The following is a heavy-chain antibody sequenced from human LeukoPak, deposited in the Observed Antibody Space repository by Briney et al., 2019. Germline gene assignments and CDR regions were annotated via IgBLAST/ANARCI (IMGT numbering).Heavy chain of an antibody. CDR3: ARVTTVVPAAFDY. J-gene: IGHJ4*02. CDR1: GYTFTGYY. CDR2: INPNSGGT. Sequence: GASVKVSCKASGYTFTGYYMHWVRQAPGQGLEWMGWINPNSGGTNYAQKFQGRVTMTRVTSISTAYMELSRLRSDDTAVYYCARVTTVVPAAFDYWGQGTLVTVSS. V-gene: IGHV1-2*02. D-gene: IGHD2-2*01.